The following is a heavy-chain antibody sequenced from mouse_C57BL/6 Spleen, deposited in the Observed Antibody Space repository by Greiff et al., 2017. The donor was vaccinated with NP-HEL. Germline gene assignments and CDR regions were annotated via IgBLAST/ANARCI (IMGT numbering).Heavy chain of an antibody. CDR1: GYTFTDYN. Sequence: EVQLQQSGPELVKPGASVKMSCKASGYTFTDYNMHWVKQSHGKSLEWIGYINPNNGGTSYNQKFKGKATLTVNKSSSTAYMELRSLTSEDSAVYYCAREAHYYGSSYWFAYWGQGTLVTVSA. V-gene: IGHV1-22*01. J-gene: IGHJ3*01. CDR3: AREAHYYGSSYWFAY. CDR2: INPNNGGT. D-gene: IGHD1-1*01.